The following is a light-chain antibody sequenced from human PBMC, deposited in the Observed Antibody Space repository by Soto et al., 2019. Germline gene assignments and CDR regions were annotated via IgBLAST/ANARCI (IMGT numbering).Light chain of an antibody. J-gene: IGKJ2*01. Sequence: EIVLTQSPGTLALSPGERATLSCRATQNVRNNYLAWYQQRPGQAPRLLISGASSRATGIPDRFSGTGSGTDFSLSISRLEPEDFAVYYCQQYGLSPYTFGQGTKLVI. CDR1: QNVRNNY. CDR2: GAS. CDR3: QQYGLSPYT. V-gene: IGKV3-20*01.